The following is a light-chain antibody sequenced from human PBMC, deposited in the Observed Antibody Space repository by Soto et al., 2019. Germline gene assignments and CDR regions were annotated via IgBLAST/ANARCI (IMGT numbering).Light chain of an antibody. CDR3: CSYAGSSTVV. CDR2: EGS. Sequence: QSVLTQPASVSGSPGQSITISCTGTSSDVGSYNLVSWYQQHPGKAPKLMIYEGSKRPSGVSNRFSGSKSGNTASLTISGLQAEYEADDYCCSYAGSSTVVFGGGTTLTVL. CDR1: SSDVGSYNL. V-gene: IGLV2-23*01. J-gene: IGLJ2*01.